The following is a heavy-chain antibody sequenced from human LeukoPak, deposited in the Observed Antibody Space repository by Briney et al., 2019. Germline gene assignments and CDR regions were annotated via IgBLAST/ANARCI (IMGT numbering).Heavy chain of an antibody. V-gene: IGHV4-59*11. Sequence: PSETLSLTCTVSAGSMRSHYWSWLRQPPGKGLEWMGFIYYSGTTRYKPSLQSRVTISADTSKNQFSLKLTSVTAADTAVYFCARLLDNDSSGDPDTFDMWGQGTMVTVPS. D-gene: IGHD3-22*01. CDR1: AGSMRSHY. CDR3: ARLLDNDSSGDPDTFDM. J-gene: IGHJ3*02. CDR2: IYYSGTT.